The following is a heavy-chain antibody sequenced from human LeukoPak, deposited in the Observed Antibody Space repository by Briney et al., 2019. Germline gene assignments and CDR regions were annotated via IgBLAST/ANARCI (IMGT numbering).Heavy chain of an antibody. V-gene: IGHV3-48*04. CDR1: GFTFGSYS. D-gene: IGHD6-13*01. Sequence: GGSLRLSCAASGFTFGSYSMNWVRQAPGKGLEWVAYITSRSGTMFYADSVKGRFTISRDNAKNSLYLQMNSLRAEDTAVYYCARGRDVAAAGPWFDPWGQGTLVTVSS. CDR3: ARGRDVAAAGPWFDP. CDR2: ITSRSGTM. J-gene: IGHJ5*02.